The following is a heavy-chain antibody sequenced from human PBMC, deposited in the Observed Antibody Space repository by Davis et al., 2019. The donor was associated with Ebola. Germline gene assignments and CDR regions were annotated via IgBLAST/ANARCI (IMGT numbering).Heavy chain of an antibody. V-gene: IGHV4-31*03. CDR3: ARAQVLLWFRPSYYFDY. Sequence: PSETLSLTCTVSGGSISSGGYYWSWIRQHPGKGLEWIGYIYYSGSTYYNPSLKSRVTISVDTSKNQFSLKLSSVTAADTAVYYCARAQVLLWFRPSYYFDYWGQGTLVTVSS. D-gene: IGHD3-10*01. CDR1: GGSISSGGYY. CDR2: IYYSGST. J-gene: IGHJ4*02.